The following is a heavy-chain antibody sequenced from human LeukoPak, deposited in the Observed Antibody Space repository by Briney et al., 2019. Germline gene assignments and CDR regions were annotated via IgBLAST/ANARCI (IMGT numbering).Heavy chain of an antibody. V-gene: IGHV4-59*08. CDR2: IYYSGST. J-gene: IGHJ6*02. CDR1: GGSISSYY. Sequence: SETLSLTCTVSGGSISSYYWSWIRQPPGKGLEWIGYIYYSGSTNYNPSLKSRVTISVDTSKNQFSLKLSSVTAADTAVYYCARHVSPSLWFGVDYYGMDVWGQGTTVTVSS. D-gene: IGHD3-10*01. CDR3: ARHVSPSLWFGVDYYGMDV.